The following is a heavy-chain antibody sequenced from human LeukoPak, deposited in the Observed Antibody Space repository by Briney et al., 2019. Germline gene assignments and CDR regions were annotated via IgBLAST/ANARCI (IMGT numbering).Heavy chain of an antibody. CDR2: IKDDGSEK. D-gene: IGHD3-3*02. J-gene: IGHJ5*02. CDR1: GFAFTNHW. V-gene: IGHV3-7*03. Sequence: GGALRLSCVASGFAFTNHWMRWVRPAPGRGGEWVANIKDDGSEKYYVASVKGRFTVSRDNVKNSLFLQMNSLRVDDTAVYYCAKSGSSVFWSWGQGTLVTVSS. CDR3: AKSGSSVFWS.